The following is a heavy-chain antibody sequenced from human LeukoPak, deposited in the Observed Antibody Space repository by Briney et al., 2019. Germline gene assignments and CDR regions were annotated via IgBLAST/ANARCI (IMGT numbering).Heavy chain of an antibody. CDR2: ISSSGSYI. D-gene: IGHD1-26*01. CDR3: ARDGIIAQKGRSPNNYYYMDV. Sequence: GGSLRLSCAASGFTFSSYSMNWVRQAPGRGLEWVSSISSSGSYIYSADSVKGRFTISRDNAKNSLYLQMNSLRAEDTAVYYCARDGIIAQKGRSPNNYYYMDVWGKGTTVTVSS. CDR1: GFTFSSYS. J-gene: IGHJ6*03. V-gene: IGHV3-21*01.